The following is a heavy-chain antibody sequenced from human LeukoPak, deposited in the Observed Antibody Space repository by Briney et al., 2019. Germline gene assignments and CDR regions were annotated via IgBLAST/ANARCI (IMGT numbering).Heavy chain of an antibody. CDR3: ARTSVAAAGDSPDYGMDV. Sequence: SETLSLTCTVSGGSISSYYWSWIRQPPGKGLEWIGYIYYSESTNYNPSLKSRVTISVDTSKNQFSLKLSSVTAADTAVYYCARTSVAAAGDSPDYGMDVWGQGTTVTVSS. CDR2: IYYSEST. D-gene: IGHD6-13*01. J-gene: IGHJ6*02. CDR1: GGSISSYY. V-gene: IGHV4-59*01.